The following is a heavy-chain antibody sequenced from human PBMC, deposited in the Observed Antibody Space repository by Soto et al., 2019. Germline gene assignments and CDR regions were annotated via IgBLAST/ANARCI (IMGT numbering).Heavy chain of an antibody. J-gene: IGHJ6*03. V-gene: IGHV1-3*01. CDR1: GYTFTSYA. CDR2: INAGNGNT. Sequence: QVQLVQSGAEVKKPGASVKVSCKASGYTFTSYAMHWVRQAPGQRLEWMGWINAGNGNTKYSHKFQGRVTITRDTTESTAYMELSSLRSEDTAVYYCARDSKIWTTHDHYYMDVWGKGTKVTVS. CDR3: ARDSKIWTTHDHYYMDV. D-gene: IGHD1-1*01.